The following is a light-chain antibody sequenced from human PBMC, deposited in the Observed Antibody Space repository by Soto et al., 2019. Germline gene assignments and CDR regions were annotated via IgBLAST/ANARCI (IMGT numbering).Light chain of an antibody. J-gene: IGKJ1*01. Sequence: EIVLTQSPGTLSLSPGERATLSCRASQSVSNTYLAWYQQKPGQAPRLLIYGASNRATGIPYRFSGSGSVTDFTLTISRLEPEGFAVYYCRQYGSSGTFGQGTKVDIK. CDR1: QSVSNTY. V-gene: IGKV3-20*01. CDR3: RQYGSSGT. CDR2: GAS.